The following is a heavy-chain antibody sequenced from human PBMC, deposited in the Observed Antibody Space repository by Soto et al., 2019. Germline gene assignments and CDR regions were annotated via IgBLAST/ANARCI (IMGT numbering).Heavy chain of an antibody. CDR1: SGSISSSNW. V-gene: IGHV4-4*02. J-gene: IGHJ4*02. CDR2: IYHSGST. CDR3: XXXXXXXDPFDY. Sequence: QVQLQESGPGLVKPSGTLSLTCAVSSGSISSSNWWSXVXXXPGKGLEWIGEIYHSGSTNYNPSXXXXXXXXXXXXXXXXXXXXXXXXXXXXXXXXXXXXXXXXDPFDYWGQGTLVTVSS.